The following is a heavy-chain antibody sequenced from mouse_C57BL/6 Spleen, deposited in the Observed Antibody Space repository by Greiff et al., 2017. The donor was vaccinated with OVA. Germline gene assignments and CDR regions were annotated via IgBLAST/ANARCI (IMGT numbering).Heavy chain of an antibody. CDR3: ARGDYYGSSWDYFDY. V-gene: IGHV1-82*01. CDR1: GYAFSSSW. J-gene: IGHJ2*01. CDR2: IYPGDGDT. D-gene: IGHD1-1*01. Sequence: VQVVESGPELVKPGASVKISCKASGYAFSSSWMNWVKQRPGKGLEWIGRIYPGDGDTNYNGKFKGKATLTADKSSSTAYMQLSSLTSEDSAVYFCARGDYYGSSWDYFDYWGQGTTLTVSS.